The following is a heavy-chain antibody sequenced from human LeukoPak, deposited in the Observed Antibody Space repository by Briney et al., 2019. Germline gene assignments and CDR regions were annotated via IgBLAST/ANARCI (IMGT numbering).Heavy chain of an antibody. CDR1: GGSSSGYY. J-gene: IGHJ4*02. CDR3: ARGANWIRYYFDY. Sequence: SETLSLTCTVYGGSSSGYYRSWIRQPPGKGLEWIGEINHSGSTNYNPSLKSRVTISVDTSKNQFSLKLSSVTAADTAVYYCARGANWIRYYFDYWGQGTLVTVSS. V-gene: IGHV4-34*01. D-gene: IGHD1-1*01. CDR2: INHSGST.